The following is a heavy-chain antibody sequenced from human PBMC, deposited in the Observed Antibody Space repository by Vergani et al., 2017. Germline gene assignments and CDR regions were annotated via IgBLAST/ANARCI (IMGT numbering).Heavy chain of an antibody. J-gene: IGHJ4*02. CDR1: GFTFSSPA. Sequence: EVQLLQSEGAVVQPGGSLRLSCVASGFTFSSPAMSWVRQGQGQGLEWVSSIKNSGDSTHYADSVKGRFTISRDNSKNTLYLQMNSLIVEDTAVYYCGRGSDNYNWGQGTLVTVSS. CDR2: IKNSGDST. D-gene: IGHD5-24*01. V-gene: IGHV3-23*01. CDR3: GRGSDNYN.